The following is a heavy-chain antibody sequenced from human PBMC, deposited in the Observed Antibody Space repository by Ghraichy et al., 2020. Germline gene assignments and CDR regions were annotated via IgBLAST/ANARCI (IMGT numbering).Heavy chain of an antibody. Sequence: SETLSLTCTVSGGSISSGGYYWSWIRQHPGKGLEWIGYIYYSGSTYYNPSLKSRVTISVDTSKNQFFLKLSSVTAADTAVYYCARVKQQLDYGMDVWGQGTTVTVSS. CDR3: ARVKQQLDYGMDV. J-gene: IGHJ6*02. V-gene: IGHV4-31*03. D-gene: IGHD6-13*01. CDR1: GGSISSGGYY. CDR2: IYYSGST.